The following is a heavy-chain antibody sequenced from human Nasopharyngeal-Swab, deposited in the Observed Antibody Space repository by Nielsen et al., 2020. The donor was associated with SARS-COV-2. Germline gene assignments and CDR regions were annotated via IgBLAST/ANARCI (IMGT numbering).Heavy chain of an antibody. D-gene: IGHD6-19*01. V-gene: IGHV3-48*04. CDR3: AREVGAGFLDH. Sequence: GESLKISCAASDFTFTSYSTNWVRQAPGKGPEWISYISTTGFTTFYADSVTGRFTISRDDAKNSVYLQMNSLRADDTAVYYCAREVGAGFLDHWGQGTPVAVSS. CDR2: ISTTGFTT. J-gene: IGHJ4*02. CDR1: DFTFTSYS.